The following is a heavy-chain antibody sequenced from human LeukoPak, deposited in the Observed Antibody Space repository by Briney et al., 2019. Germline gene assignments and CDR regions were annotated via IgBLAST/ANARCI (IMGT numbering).Heavy chain of an antibody. CDR3: AVNSVYDYVWGSYAFDI. V-gene: IGHV4-30-2*01. D-gene: IGHD3-16*01. J-gene: IGHJ3*02. CDR2: IYHSGST. CDR1: GGSISSGGYS. Sequence: PSQTLSLTCAVSGGSISSGGYSWSWIRQPPGKGLEWIGYIYHSGSTHYNPSLKSRVTISVDRSKNQFSLKLSSVTAADTAVYYCAVNSVYDYVWGSYAFDIWGQGTMVTVSS.